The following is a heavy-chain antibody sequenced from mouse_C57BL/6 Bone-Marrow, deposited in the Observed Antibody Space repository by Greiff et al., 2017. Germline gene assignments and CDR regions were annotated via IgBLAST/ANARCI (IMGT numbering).Heavy chain of an antibody. D-gene: IGHD2-3*01. CDR1: GFNIKDDY. V-gene: IGHV14-4*01. CDR2: VDPEIGDT. CDR3: SSFDGNYFDF. Sequence: EVQLQQSGAELVRPGASVKLSCTASGFNIKDDYIHWVKQRPEQGLEWIGWVDPEIGDTEYASKFQGKATITSDTTSHTAYLQLSSLKSADTSVYYCSSFDGNYFDFWGQGTPLTVAS. J-gene: IGHJ2*01.